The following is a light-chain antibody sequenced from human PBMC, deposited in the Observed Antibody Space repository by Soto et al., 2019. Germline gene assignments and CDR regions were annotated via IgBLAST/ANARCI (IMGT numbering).Light chain of an antibody. Sequence: DIQLTQSPSFLSASVGDRVTITCRASQGISGYLAWYQQKPGKAPKLLIYAASTLQSGVPSRFGGSGSGTEFTLTISSLQPEDFATYYCQQFNSYPLTFGGGTKVEIK. CDR3: QQFNSYPLT. V-gene: IGKV1-9*01. CDR1: QGISGY. CDR2: AAS. J-gene: IGKJ4*01.